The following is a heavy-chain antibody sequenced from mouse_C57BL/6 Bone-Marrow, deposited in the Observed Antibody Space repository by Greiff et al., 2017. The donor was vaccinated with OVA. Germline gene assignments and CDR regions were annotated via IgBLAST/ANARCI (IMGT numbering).Heavy chain of an antibody. CDR3: TRNGNDGGKPHWYFDV. CDR1: GYTFTDYE. J-gene: IGHJ1*03. D-gene: IGHD2-2*01. CDR2: IDPETGGT. V-gene: IGHV1-15*01. Sequence: VQLVESGAELVRPGASVTLSCKASGYTFTDYELHWVTQTPVHGLAWIGAIDPETGGTAYNQKFKGKAILTADKSSSTAYMELRSLTSEDSAVYYCTRNGNDGGKPHWYFDVWGTGTTVTVSS.